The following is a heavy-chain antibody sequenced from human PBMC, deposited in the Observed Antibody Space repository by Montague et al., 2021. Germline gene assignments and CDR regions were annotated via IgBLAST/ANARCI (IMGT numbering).Heavy chain of an antibody. CDR3: AKRDSSGLHYFDY. D-gene: IGHD6-19*01. CDR2: IVGNGGNT. J-gene: IGHJ4*02. V-gene: IGHV3-23*01. Sequence: SLRLSCAASGFTLSSYAMTWVRQAPGKGLEWVSLIVGNGGNTFYADSVKGRFTTSRDNSKNTLYLQMNSLRADDTAAYYCAKRDSSGLHYFDYWGQGTLVTVSS. CDR1: GFTLSSYA.